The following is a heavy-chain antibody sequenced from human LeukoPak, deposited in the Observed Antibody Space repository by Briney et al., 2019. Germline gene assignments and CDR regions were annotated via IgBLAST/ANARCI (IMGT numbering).Heavy chain of an antibody. D-gene: IGHD6-13*01. CDR2: IYYSGST. V-gene: IGHV4-39*07. Sequence: SETLSLTCTVSGGSISSTNYYWGWIRQPPGKGLEWIASIYYSGSTNYNPSLKSRVTISVDTSKNQFSLKLSSVTAADTAVYYCARDAAAAGLDYWGQGTLVTVSS. CDR3: ARDAAAAGLDY. CDR1: GGSISSTNYY. J-gene: IGHJ4*02.